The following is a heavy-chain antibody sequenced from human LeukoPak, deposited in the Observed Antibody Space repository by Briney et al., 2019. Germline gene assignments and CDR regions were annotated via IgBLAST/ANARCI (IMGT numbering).Heavy chain of an antibody. V-gene: IGHV5-51*01. CDR1: GYTFTSNW. Sequence: GESLKISCRGSGYTFTSNWVGWVRQMPGKGLEWMGIVYPGDSDTIYSPPFQGQVTISADKSISTAYLQWSSLKASDSAMYYCARLSSAGRFSLAYYYMDVWGKGTTVTVSS. J-gene: IGHJ6*03. D-gene: IGHD6-13*01. CDR2: VYPGDSDT. CDR3: ARLSSAGRFSLAYYYMDV.